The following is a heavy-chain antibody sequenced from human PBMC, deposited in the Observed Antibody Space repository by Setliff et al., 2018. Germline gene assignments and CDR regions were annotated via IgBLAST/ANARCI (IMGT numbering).Heavy chain of an antibody. CDR3: ARAGYELGQYNWFDP. CDR1: GGSFSGYY. D-gene: IGHD2-2*01. Sequence: SETLSLTCAVYGGSFSGYYWSWIRQPPGKGLEWIGEINHSGSTNYNPSLKSRVTISVDTSKNQFSLNLSSVTAADTAVYYCARAGYELGQYNWFDPWGQGTLVTVS. V-gene: IGHV4-34*01. CDR2: INHSGST. J-gene: IGHJ5*02.